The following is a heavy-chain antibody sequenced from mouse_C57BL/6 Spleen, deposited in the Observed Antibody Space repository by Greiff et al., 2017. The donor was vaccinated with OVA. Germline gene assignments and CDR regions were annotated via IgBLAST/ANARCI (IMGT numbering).Heavy chain of an antibody. V-gene: IGHV5-6*01. D-gene: IGHD4-1*01. CDR1: GFTFSSYG. CDR3: ARTGTYFDY. J-gene: IGHJ2*01. Sequence: EVQRVESGGDLVKPGGSLKLSCAASGFTFSSYGMSWVRQTPDQRLEWVATISSGGSYTYYPDSVKGRVTISRDNAKNTLYLQISSLKSEDTAMYYCARTGTYFDYWGQGTTLTVSS. CDR2: ISSGGSYT.